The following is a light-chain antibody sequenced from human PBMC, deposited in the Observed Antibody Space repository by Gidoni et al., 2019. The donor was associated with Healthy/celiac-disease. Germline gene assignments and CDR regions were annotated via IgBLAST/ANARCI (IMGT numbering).Light chain of an antibody. CDR2: AAS. CDR1: QSISSY. Sequence: DIQMTQSPSSLSASVGDRVTITCRASQSISSYLNWYQQKPGKAPKLLIYAASSLQSGVPSRCSGSGSGTDFTLTISRLQPEDFATYYCQQSYSTPWTFXQXTKVEIK. J-gene: IGKJ1*01. CDR3: QQSYSTPWT. V-gene: IGKV1-39*01.